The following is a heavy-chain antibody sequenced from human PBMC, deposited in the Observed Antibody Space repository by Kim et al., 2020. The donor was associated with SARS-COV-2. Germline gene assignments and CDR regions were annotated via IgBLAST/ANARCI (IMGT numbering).Heavy chain of an antibody. J-gene: IGHJ4*02. Sequence: YYWSWIRQPPGKGLEWIGEINHSGSTNYNPSLKSRVTISVDTSKNQFSLKLSSVTAADTAVYYCATTGRGYCSGGSCYSPLRFDYWGQGTLAT. D-gene: IGHD2-15*01. CDR2: INHSGST. CDR3: ATTGRGYCSGGSCYSPLRFDY. V-gene: IGHV4-34*01. CDR1: YY.